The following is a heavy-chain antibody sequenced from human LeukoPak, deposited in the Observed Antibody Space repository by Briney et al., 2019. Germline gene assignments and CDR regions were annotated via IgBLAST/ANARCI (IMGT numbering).Heavy chain of an antibody. CDR1: GFTVSTNF. Sequence: AGGSLRLSCAASGFTVSTNFINWVRQAPGKGLEWVSVIYNSDRTFYADSVKGRFTISRDNSKNTLYLQMNSLRVEDTAVYYCAREISVATGAFDSWGQGTLVTVSS. J-gene: IGHJ4*02. CDR2: IYNSDRT. CDR3: AREISVATGAFDS. V-gene: IGHV3-53*01. D-gene: IGHD6-19*01.